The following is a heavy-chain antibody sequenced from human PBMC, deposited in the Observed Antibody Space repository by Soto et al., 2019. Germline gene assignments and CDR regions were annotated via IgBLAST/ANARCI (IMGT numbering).Heavy chain of an antibody. CDR3: ARAVYDILTGPTGLALDY. Sequence: LFLTCAVYGGSFSGYYWSWIRQPPGKGLEWIGEINHSGSTNYNPSLKSRVTISVDTSKNQFSLKLSSVTAADTAVYYCARAVYDILTGPTGLALDYWGQGTLVTVSS. V-gene: IGHV4-34*01. J-gene: IGHJ4*02. CDR2: INHSGST. CDR1: GGSFSGYY. D-gene: IGHD3-9*01.